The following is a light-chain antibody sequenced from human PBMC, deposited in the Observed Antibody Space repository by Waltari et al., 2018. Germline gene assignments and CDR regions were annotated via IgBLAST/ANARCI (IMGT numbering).Light chain of an antibody. CDR3: SSYTSSSVV. CDR2: EVS. Sequence: QSALTQPASVSGSPGQSITISCTGTSSDVGGYNYVSWYQQHPGKAPKLMIYEVSKRPSGVSNRFSGSKSGKTASLTISGRQAEDEADYYCSSYTSSSVVFGGGTKLTVL. V-gene: IGLV2-14*01. J-gene: IGLJ2*01. CDR1: SSDVGGYNY.